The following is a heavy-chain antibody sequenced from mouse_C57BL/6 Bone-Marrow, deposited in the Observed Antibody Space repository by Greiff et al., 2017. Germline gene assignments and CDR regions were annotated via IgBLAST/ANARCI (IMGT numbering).Heavy chain of an antibody. Sequence: EVKLVESGPGLAKPSQTLSLTCSVTGYSITSDYWNWIRKFPGNKLEYMGYISYSGSTYYNTSLKSRISITRETSKNQYYLQLNSVTTEDTATDYWARCLNWDWYCDVWGTGTTVTVAS. V-gene: IGHV3-8*01. CDR1: GYSITSDY. D-gene: IGHD4-1*01. CDR3: ARCLNWDWYCDV. J-gene: IGHJ1*03. CDR2: ISYSGST.